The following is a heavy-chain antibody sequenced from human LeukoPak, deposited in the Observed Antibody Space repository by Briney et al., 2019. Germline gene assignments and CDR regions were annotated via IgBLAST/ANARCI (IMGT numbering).Heavy chain of an antibody. CDR1: GYTFTGYY. D-gene: IGHD3-9*01. J-gene: IGHJ3*02. CDR3: ARVGYFDWLFAGDGNAFDI. CDR2: INPNSGGT. V-gene: IGHV1-2*02. Sequence: ASVKVSCKASGYTFTGYYMHWVRQAPGQGLEWMGWINPNSGGTNYAQKFQGRVTMTRDTSISTAYMELRRLRSDDTAVYYCARVGYFDWLFAGDGNAFDIWGQGTMVTVSS.